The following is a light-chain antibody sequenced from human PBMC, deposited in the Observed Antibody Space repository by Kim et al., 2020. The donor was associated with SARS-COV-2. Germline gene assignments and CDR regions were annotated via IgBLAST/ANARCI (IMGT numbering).Light chain of an antibody. CDR3: QQRSSWPLT. J-gene: IGKJ4*01. CDR1: QGVSTY. CDR2: DAS. V-gene: IGKV3-11*01. Sequence: SLSPGERATVSCRASQGVSTYLAWYQQQPGQAPRLLIYDASNRATGIPARFSGSGSGTDFTLTISSLEPEDFAVYYCQQRSSWPLTFGGGTKV.